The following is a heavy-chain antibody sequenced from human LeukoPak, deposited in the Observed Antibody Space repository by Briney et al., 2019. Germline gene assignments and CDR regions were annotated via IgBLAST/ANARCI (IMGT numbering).Heavy chain of an antibody. CDR3: ARFRAGVGEPYGDY. CDR1: GYTFSNYG. D-gene: IGHD3-10*01. CDR2: ISAYKGNT. J-gene: IGHJ4*02. V-gene: IGHV1-18*01. Sequence: GASVKVSCKASGYTFSNYGISWVRQAPGQGLECMGWISAYKGNTKYIEQFKGRVTMTTETSTTTAYMELRSVICDDTTVLYCARFRAGVGEPYGDYWGQGTLVTVSS.